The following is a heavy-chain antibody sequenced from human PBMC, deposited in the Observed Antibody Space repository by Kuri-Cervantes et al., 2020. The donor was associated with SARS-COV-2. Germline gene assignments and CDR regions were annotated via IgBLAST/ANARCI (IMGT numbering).Heavy chain of an antibody. CDR2: ISSNGGST. J-gene: IGHJ4*02. CDR1: GFTFSSYA. CDR3: AKDRTDTAMFDSYYFDY. D-gene: IGHD5-18*01. V-gene: IGHV3-64*01. Sequence: GESLKISCAASGFTFSSYAMHWVRQAPGKGLEYVSAISSNGGSTYYANSVKGRFTISRDNSKNTLYLQMNSLRAEDTAVYYCAKDRTDTAMFDSYYFDYWGQGTLVTVSS.